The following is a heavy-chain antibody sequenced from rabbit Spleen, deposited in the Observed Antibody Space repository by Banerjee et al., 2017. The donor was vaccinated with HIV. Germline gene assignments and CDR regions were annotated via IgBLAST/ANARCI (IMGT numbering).Heavy chain of an antibody. V-gene: IGHV1S45*01. CDR1: GFSFSDRDV. D-gene: IGHD3-1*01. J-gene: IGHJ4*01. CDR2: INTATGKA. CDR3: VRDTWAFNL. Sequence: EQLVESGGGLVQPAGSLTLTCKASGFSFSDRDVMCWVRQAPGKGLKWIACINTATGKAVYASWAKGRFTVSKTSSTTVTLQMTSLTGADTATYFCVRDTWAFNLWGPGTLVTVS.